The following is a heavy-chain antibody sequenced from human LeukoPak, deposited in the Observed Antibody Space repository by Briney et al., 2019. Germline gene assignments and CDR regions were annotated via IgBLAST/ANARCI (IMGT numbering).Heavy chain of an antibody. J-gene: IGHJ4*02. D-gene: IGHD2-21*02. V-gene: IGHV3-23*01. CDR2: ISNSGRNT. Sequence: GGSLTLSCAASGFTFSSYTMSWVRQAPGKGLEWVSTISNSGRNTFYTDSVKGRFTISRDNSKNTLYLQMDSLRAGDTAVYSCARARGYCAADCSRYAFDYWGQGTLVTVSS. CDR1: GFTFSSYT. CDR3: ARARGYCAADCSRYAFDY.